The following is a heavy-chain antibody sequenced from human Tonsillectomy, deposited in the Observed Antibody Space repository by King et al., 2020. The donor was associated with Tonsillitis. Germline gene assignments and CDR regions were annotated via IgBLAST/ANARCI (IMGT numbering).Heavy chain of an antibody. J-gene: IGHJ6*02. V-gene: IGHV3-9*01. D-gene: IGHD3-16*01. CDR3: AKDWGYYYDGMDV. CDR1: GFTFDDYA. Sequence: VQLVESGGGLVQPGRSLRLSCAASGFTFDDYAMHWVRQVPGKGLEWVSGISWNSGSIGYADSVKGRFTLSRDNAKNSLYLQMNSLRAEDTALYYCAKDWGYYYDGMDVWGQGTTVTVSS. CDR2: ISWNSGSI.